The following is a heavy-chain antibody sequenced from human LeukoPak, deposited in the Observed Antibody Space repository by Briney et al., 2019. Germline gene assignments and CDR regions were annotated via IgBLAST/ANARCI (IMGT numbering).Heavy chain of an antibody. V-gene: IGHV3-7*04. CDR1: GFTFSSHW. D-gene: IGHD3-10*01. CDR3: ARAASYYYGSGIRYYWFDP. J-gene: IGHJ5*02. Sequence: GGSLRLSCAASGFTFSSHWMTWVRQAPGKGLEWVANINQDGSENYYVDSVKGRFTISRDNAKNSLYLQMNSLRPEDTAAYYCARAASYYYGSGIRYYWFDPWGQGTLVTVSS. CDR2: INQDGSEN.